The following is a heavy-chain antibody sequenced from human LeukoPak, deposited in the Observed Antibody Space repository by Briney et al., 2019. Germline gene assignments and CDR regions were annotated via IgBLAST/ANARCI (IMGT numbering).Heavy chain of an antibody. J-gene: IGHJ4*02. CDR2: INSDGSSI. Sequence: GGSLRLSCAASGFTFSNYWMHWVRQAPGKGLVWVSRINSDGSSISYADSVKGRFTISRDNAKNTLYLQMNSLRAEDTAVYYCATDPSGRVCDSWGQGTLVTVSS. D-gene: IGHD3-10*01. CDR3: ATDPSGRVCDS. CDR1: GFTFSNYW. V-gene: IGHV3-74*01.